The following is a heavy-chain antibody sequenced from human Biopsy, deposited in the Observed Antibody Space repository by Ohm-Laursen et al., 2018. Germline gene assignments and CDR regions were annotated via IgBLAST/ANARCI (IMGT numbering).Heavy chain of an antibody. J-gene: IGHJ4*02. D-gene: IGHD6-19*01. CDR3: ALQSVAQMRNFDY. Sequence: SVKVSCKASGFSFTGYYIHWVRQAPGQGLEWMGWISPKSGDTNYAHKFQGNITMTRDTSMSTAYMEMSRLRCDDTAVYYCALQSVAQMRNFDYWGQGTLVTASS. CDR2: ISPKSGDT. CDR1: GFSFTGYY. V-gene: IGHV1-2*02.